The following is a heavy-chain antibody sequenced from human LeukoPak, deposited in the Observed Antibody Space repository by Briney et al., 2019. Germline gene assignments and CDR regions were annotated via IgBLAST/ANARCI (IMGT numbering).Heavy chain of an antibody. J-gene: IGHJ4*02. D-gene: IGHD3-22*01. Sequence: GGSLRLSCAASGFTFSSHSMNWVRQAPGKGLEWVSYISSSSSTIYYADSVKGRFTVSRDNAKNSLYPQMNSLRAEDTAVYYCARGAYYYEDWGQGTLVTVSS. CDR3: ARGAYYYED. CDR1: GFTFSSHS. CDR2: ISSSSSTI. V-gene: IGHV3-48*01.